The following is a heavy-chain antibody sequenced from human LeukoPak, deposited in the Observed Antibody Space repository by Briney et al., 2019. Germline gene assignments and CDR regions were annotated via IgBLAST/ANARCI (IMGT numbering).Heavy chain of an antibody. V-gene: IGHV3-21*01. CDR3: AREGGGGYASNDY. CDR1: GFTFSSYS. Sequence: PGGSLRLSCAASGFTFSSYSMNWVRQAPGKGLEWVSSISSSGSYIYYAGSVKGRFTISRDNAKSSLYLQMNSLRAEDTAVYYCAREGGGGYASNDYWGQGTLVTVSS. J-gene: IGHJ4*02. CDR2: ISSSGSYI. D-gene: IGHD1-26*01.